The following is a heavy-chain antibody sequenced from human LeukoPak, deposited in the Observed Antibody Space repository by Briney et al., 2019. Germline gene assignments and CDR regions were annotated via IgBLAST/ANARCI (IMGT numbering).Heavy chain of an antibody. J-gene: IGHJ6*02. CDR1: GYTFTSYG. D-gene: IGHD3-10*01. V-gene: IGHV1-18*01. Sequence: GASVKVSCKASGYTFTSYGISWVRQAPGEGLEWMGWISAYNGNTNYAQKLQGRVTMTTDTSTSTAYMELRSLRSDDTAVYYCARGFDYGSGNPYGMDVWGQGTTVTVSS. CDR3: ARGFDYGSGNPYGMDV. CDR2: ISAYNGNT.